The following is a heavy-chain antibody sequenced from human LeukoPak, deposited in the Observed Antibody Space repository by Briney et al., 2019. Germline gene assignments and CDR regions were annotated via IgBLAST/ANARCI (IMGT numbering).Heavy chain of an antibody. Sequence: ASVKVSCKASGYTFTGYYMHWVRQAPGQGLEWMGRINPNSGGTNYAQKFQGRVTMTRDTSISTAYMELSRLRSDDTAVYYCARAVSLYSSSWYSDYWGQGTLVTVSS. V-gene: IGHV1-2*06. CDR3: ARAVSLYSSSWYSDY. CDR1: GYTFTGYY. CDR2: INPNSGGT. D-gene: IGHD6-13*01. J-gene: IGHJ4*02.